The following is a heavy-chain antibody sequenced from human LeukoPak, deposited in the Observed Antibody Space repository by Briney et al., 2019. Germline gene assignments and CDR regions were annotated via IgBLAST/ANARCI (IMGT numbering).Heavy chain of an antibody. CDR1: GGSISSYY. CDR2: IYTSGST. J-gene: IGHJ4*02. CDR3: ARGDSSGYYSPFDY. Sequence: SETLSLTCTVSGGSISSYYWSWIRQPAGKGLEWIGRIYTSGSTNYNPSLKSRVTMSVDTSKNQFSLKLSSVTAADTAVYYCARGDSSGYYSPFDYWGQGTLVTVSS. D-gene: IGHD3-22*01. V-gene: IGHV4-4*07.